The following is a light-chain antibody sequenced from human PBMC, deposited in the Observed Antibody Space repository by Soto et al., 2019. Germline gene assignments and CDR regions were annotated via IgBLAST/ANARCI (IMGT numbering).Light chain of an antibody. Sequence: EIVLTQSPGSLSLSLGESATLSCRASQSVDSAFFAWYQQKPGQPPRLLMYGASRRATGIPDRFSGSGSGTDFTLTISRLEPEDFAVYYCQQYASSLTFGQGTKVEI. V-gene: IGKV3-20*01. J-gene: IGKJ1*01. CDR1: QSVDSAF. CDR3: QQYASSLT. CDR2: GAS.